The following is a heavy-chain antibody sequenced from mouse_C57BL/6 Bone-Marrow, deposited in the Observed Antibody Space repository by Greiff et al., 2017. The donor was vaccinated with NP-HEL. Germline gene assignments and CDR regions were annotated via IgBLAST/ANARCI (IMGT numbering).Heavy chain of an antibody. J-gene: IGHJ4*01. CDR2: INPSSGYT. Sequence: VQLQQSGAELAKPGASVKLSCKASGYTFTSYWMHWVKQRPGQGLEWIGYINPSSGYTKYNQKFKDKATLPADKSSSTAYMQLSSLTYEDSAVYYCARYYGNYVGYAMDYWGQGTSVTVAS. V-gene: IGHV1-7*01. CDR1: GYTFTSYW. CDR3: ARYYGNYVGYAMDY. D-gene: IGHD2-1*01.